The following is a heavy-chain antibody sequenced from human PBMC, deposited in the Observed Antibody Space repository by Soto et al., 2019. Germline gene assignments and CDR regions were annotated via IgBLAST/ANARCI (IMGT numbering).Heavy chain of an antibody. D-gene: IGHD3-3*01. CDR2: IYNSGTT. Sequence: PSETLSLTCTVSGGSISSHYLNWIRQPPGKGLEWIGYIYNSGTTNYNPSLKTRVTISVDASKNQFSLKLSSVTAADTAVYFCGRDPYPGVVGVWGQGTMVTVSS. CDR3: GRDPYPGVVGV. J-gene: IGHJ3*01. CDR1: GGSISSHY. V-gene: IGHV4-59*11.